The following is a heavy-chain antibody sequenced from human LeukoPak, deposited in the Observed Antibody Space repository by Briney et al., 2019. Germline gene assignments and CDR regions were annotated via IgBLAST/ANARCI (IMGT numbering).Heavy chain of an antibody. V-gene: IGHV4-61*02. CDR2: ISSSGST. J-gene: IGHJ4*02. CDR1: GDSISSGDYY. CDR3: ARTPAGRQWLGYFDY. D-gene: IGHD6-19*01. Sequence: SQTLSLTCTVSGDSISSGDYYWSWIRQPAGKGLEWIGRISSSGSTNYNPSLKSRVTISVDTSKNQFSLKLSSVTAADTAVYYCARTPAGRQWLGYFDYWGQGTLVTVSS.